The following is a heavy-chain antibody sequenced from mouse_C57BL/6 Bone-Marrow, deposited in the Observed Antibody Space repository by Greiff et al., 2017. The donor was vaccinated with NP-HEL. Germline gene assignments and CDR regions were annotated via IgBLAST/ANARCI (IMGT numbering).Heavy chain of an antibody. Sequence: EVKLEESGPALVKPSQTVSLTCTVTGYSITNGNHWWNWIRQVSGSKLEWIGYISSSGSTASNPSLKSRISITRDTSKNQLFLQLNSVTTEDIATYDCARGDYDGYYAWFAYWGQGTLVTVSA. CDR3: ARGDYDGYYAWFAY. CDR2: ISSSGST. D-gene: IGHD2-3*01. CDR1: GYSITNGNHW. V-gene: IGHV3-4*01. J-gene: IGHJ3*01.